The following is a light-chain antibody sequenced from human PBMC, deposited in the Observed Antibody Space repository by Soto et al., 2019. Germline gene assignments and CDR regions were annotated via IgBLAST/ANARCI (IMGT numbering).Light chain of an antibody. V-gene: IGKV1-16*01. CDR1: QGISSY. J-gene: IGKJ1*01. CDR3: QHYNSYSEA. CDR2: AAS. Sequence: DIQMTQSPSSLSASLGDRVTISCRMSQGISSYLAWYQQKPGKAPELLIYAASTLQSGVPSRFSGSGSGTEFTLTISSLQPDDFATYYCQHYNSYSEAFGQGTKVDIK.